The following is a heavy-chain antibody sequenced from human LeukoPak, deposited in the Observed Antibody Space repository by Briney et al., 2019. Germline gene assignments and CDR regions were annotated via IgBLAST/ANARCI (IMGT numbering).Heavy chain of an antibody. Sequence: GRPLRLSCAASGFTFDDYAMHWVRQAPGKGLEWVSGISWNSGSIGYADSVKGRFTISRDNAKDSLYLQMNSLRAEDTALYYCAKDKGFGVALDWGQGTLVTVSS. CDR2: ISWNSGSI. CDR3: AKDKGFGVALD. J-gene: IGHJ4*02. D-gene: IGHD3-3*01. CDR1: GFTFDDYA. V-gene: IGHV3-9*01.